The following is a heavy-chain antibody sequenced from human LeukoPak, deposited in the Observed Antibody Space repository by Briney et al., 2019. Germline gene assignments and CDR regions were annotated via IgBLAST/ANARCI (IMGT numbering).Heavy chain of an antibody. CDR2: IYYSGST. Sequence: SETLSLTCTVAGGSISSSSYYWGWIRQPPGKGLEWIGSIYYSGSTYYNPSLKSRVTISVDTSKNQFSLKLSSVTAADTAVYYCARETSQKGAHYMDVWGKGTTVTISS. D-gene: IGHD3-16*01. J-gene: IGHJ6*03. CDR1: GGSISSSSYY. CDR3: ARETSQKGAHYMDV. V-gene: IGHV4-39*07.